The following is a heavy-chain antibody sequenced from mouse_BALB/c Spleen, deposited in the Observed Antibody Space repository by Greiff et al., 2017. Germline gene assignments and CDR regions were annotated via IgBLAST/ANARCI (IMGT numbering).Heavy chain of an antibody. J-gene: IGHJ2*01. CDR3: ARDLRDY. V-gene: IGHV1-7*01. CDR1: GYTFTSYW. CDR2: INPSTGYT. Sequence: VQLQQSGAELAKPGASVKMSCKASGYTFTSYWMHWVKQRPGQGLEWIGYINPSTGYTEYNQKFKDKATLTADKSSSTAYMQLSSLTSEDSAVYYCARDLRDYWGQGTTLTVSS. D-gene: IGHD1-1*01.